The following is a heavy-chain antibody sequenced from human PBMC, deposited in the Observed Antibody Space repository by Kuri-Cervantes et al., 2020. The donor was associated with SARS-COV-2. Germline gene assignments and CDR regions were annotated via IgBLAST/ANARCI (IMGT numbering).Heavy chain of an antibody. Sequence: GGSLRPSCPPSGLTFSTAWMSWVRQTPGKGLEWVGRIRSKTDGGTTDYAAPVKGRFTISRDDSKDTLYLQMNSLRAEETAVYYCARDIAPGYSSGWVYYYYGMDVWGQGTMVTVSS. CDR1: GLTFSTAW. V-gene: IGHV3-15*01. CDR2: IRSKTDGGTT. D-gene: IGHD6-19*01. CDR3: ARDIAPGYSSGWVYYYYGMDV. J-gene: IGHJ6*02.